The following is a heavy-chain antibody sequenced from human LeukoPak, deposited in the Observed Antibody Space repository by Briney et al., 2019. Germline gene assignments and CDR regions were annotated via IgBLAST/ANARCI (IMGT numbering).Heavy chain of an antibody. CDR1: GGSIFTSY. CDR2: IYHGGST. D-gene: IGHD4-17*01. Sequence: SEALSLTSTDSGGSIFTSYWSWIRHPLGEGREWMGYIYHGGSTNYNPSLKSRVTISVDTSKNQFSLKLSSVTAADTAVYYCAREGTVTTPDYWGQGTLVTVSS. V-gene: IGHV4-59*01. J-gene: IGHJ4*02. CDR3: AREGTVTTPDY.